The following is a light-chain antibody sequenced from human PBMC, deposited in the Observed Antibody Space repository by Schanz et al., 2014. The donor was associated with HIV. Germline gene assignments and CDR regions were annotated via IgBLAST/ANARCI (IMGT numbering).Light chain of an antibody. CDR3: STYTTSKTWV. J-gene: IGLJ3*02. CDR1: STDIGGYRY. Sequence: QSALTQPPSASGSPGQSVTISCTGTSTDIGGYRYVSWYQQHPGKAPKLIIFEVNKRPSGVSNRFSGSKSGNTASLTISGLHTDDEADYYCSTYTTSKTWVFGGGTKLTVL. V-gene: IGLV2-14*01. CDR2: EVN.